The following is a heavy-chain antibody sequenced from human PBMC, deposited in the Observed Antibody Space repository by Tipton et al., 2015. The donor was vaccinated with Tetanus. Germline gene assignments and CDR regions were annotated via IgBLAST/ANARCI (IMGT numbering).Heavy chain of an antibody. V-gene: IGHV4-31*03. CDR1: GGSISSGGYY. J-gene: IGHJ4*02. CDR2: IYSSGST. D-gene: IGHD1-26*01. Sequence: TLSLTCTVSGGSISSGGYYWSWIRQHPGKGLEWIGDIYSSGSTYYSPSLKSRVTISIDTSKNQYSLQLNSVTAADTAVYYCARDQARGARGWNYFDYWGQGALVTVSS. CDR3: ARDQARGARGWNYFDY.